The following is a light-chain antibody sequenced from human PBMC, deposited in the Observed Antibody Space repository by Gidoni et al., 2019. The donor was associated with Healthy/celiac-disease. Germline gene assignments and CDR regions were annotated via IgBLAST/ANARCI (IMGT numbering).Light chain of an antibody. J-gene: IGKJ5*01. Sequence: DIQMTQSPSSLSASVGDRVTITCQASQDISNYLNWYQQKPGKAPKLLIYDASNLETGVPSRFSGSGSGTDFTFTISSLQPEDIATYYCQQCDNLPLTFXQXTRLEIK. CDR2: DAS. V-gene: IGKV1-33*01. CDR1: QDISNY. CDR3: QQCDNLPLT.